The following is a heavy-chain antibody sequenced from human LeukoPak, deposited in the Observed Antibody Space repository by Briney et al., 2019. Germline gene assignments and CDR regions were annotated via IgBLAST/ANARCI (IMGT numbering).Heavy chain of an antibody. CDR1: GFTFSSYA. CDR3: TRGGYYGSGSEWFDP. D-gene: IGHD3-10*01. Sequence: GGSLRLSCAASGFTFSSYAMSWVRQAPGKGLEWVSAISGSGGSTYYADSVKGRFTISRDNSKNTLYLQMNSLKTEDTAVYYCTRGGYYGSGSEWFDPWGQGTLVTVSS. CDR2: ISGSGGST. V-gene: IGHV3-23*01. J-gene: IGHJ5*02.